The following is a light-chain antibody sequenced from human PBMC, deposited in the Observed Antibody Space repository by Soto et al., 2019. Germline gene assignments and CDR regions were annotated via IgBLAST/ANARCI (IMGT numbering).Light chain of an antibody. V-gene: IGLV1-40*01. Sequence: QSVLTQPPSVSGAPGQRVTISCTGSSSNIGANYDVHWYQHLPGTAPKVLIYGNTNRPSGVPDRFSASKSGTSASLAITGLQAEDEADYYCQSYDSGLSGFVFGTGTKVTVL. CDR3: QSYDSGLSGFV. CDR1: SSNIGANYD. CDR2: GNT. J-gene: IGLJ1*01.